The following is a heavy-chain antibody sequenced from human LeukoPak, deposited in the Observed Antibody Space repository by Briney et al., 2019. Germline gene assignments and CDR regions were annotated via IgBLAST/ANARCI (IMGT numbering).Heavy chain of an antibody. D-gene: IGHD2-15*01. J-gene: IGHJ5*02. CDR3: ARRVDATRWFDP. CDR1: GFTFSNYF. Sequence: PGGSLRLFCAASGFTFSNYFMHWVRQAPGKGLVWVSRINSDGTTTMYADSVKGRFTISRDNAKNTLYLQMNSLRDEDTAVYYCARRVDATRWFDPWGQGTLVTVSS. CDR2: INSDGTTT. V-gene: IGHV3-74*03.